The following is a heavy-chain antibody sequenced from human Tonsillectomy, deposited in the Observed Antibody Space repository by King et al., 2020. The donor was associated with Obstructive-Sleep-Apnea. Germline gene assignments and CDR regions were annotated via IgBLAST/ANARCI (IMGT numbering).Heavy chain of an antibody. CDR1: GFIFSNSY. J-gene: IGHJ4*02. D-gene: IGHD3-10*01. V-gene: IGHV3-7*01. CDR3: TSDRGGAY. CDR2: INQDGSEK. Sequence: VQLVESGGALVPPGGSLRLSCAASGFIFSNSYMAWVRQAPGKGLVWVANINQDGSEKNYVDSVRGRFIISRDNAENSLSLQMSSLTVEDTAVYYCTSDRGGAYWGQGTLVIVSS.